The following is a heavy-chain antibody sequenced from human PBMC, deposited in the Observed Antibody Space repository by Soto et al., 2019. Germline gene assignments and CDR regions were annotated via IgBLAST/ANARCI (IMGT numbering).Heavy chain of an antibody. D-gene: IGHD3-9*01. V-gene: IGHV1-46*01. J-gene: IGHJ6*02. CDR2: INPSGGST. Sequence: ASVKVSCKASGYTFTCYYMHWVRQAPGQGLEWMGIINPSGGSTSYAQKFQGRVTMTRDTSTSTVYMELSSLRSEDTAVYYCARAPLYYDILTGYYVGPGNGMDVWGQGTTVTVSS. CDR3: ARAPLYYDILTGYYVGPGNGMDV. CDR1: GYTFTCYY.